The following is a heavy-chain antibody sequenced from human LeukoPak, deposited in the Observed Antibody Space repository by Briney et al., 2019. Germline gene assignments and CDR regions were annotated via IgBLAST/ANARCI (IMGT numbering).Heavy chain of an antibody. CDR1: GFIFSNYW. Sequence: GGSLRLSCAASGFIFSNYWMHWVRQAPGKGLVWVSRINSDDSRYSYADSVKGRFTISRDNAKNSLYLQMNSLRDEDTAVYYCARDYSSSGSFFGYYYGMDVWGQGTTVTVSS. V-gene: IGHV3-74*01. J-gene: IGHJ6*02. CDR2: INSDDSRY. CDR3: ARDYSSSGSFFGYYYGMDV. D-gene: IGHD1-26*01.